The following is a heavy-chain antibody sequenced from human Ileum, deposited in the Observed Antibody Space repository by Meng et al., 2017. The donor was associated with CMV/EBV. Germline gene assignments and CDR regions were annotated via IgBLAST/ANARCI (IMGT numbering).Heavy chain of an antibody. Sequence: GESLKISCAASGFSFNHFAMHWVRQAPGKGLEWVAIVSYDGNNKYYADSVKGRFTISRDNSKNTLYLQMNSLSAEDTATLYCVRSYNNNCHTFDYWGQGPLVTVSS. D-gene: IGHD1-20*01. CDR2: VSYDGNNK. CDR3: VRSYNNNCHTFDY. CDR1: GFSFNHFA. J-gene: IGHJ4*02. V-gene: IGHV3-30*14.